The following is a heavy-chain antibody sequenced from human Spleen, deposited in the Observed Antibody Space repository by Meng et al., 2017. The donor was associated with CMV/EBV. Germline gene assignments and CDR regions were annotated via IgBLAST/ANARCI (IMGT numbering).Heavy chain of an antibody. CDR2: ISSSGSYI. CDR1: GFSFSSSS. CDR3: ARDDGSGNVYDFYFGMDV. V-gene: IGHV3-21*01. J-gene: IGHJ6*02. Sequence: GGSLRLSCAASGFSFSSSSMNWVRQAPGKGLEWVSSISSSGSYIYYGDSVKGRFTISRDNAKNSLYLQMNSLRAEDTAVYYCARDDGSGNVYDFYFGMDVWGPGTTVTVSS. D-gene: IGHD3-10*01.